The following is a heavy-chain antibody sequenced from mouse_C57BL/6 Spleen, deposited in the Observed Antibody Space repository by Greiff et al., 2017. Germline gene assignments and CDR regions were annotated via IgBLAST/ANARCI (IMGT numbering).Heavy chain of an antibody. V-gene: IGHV1-5*01. J-gene: IGHJ1*03. Sequence: EVQLQQSGTVLARPGASVKMSCKTSGYTFTSYWMHWVKQRPGQGLEWIGAIYPGNSDTSYNQKFKGKAKLTAVTSASTAYMELSSLTNEDSAVYYCTRGIYYGSSFYWYFDVWGTGTTVTVSS. CDR3: TRGIYYGSSFYWYFDV. CDR1: GYTFTSYW. CDR2: IYPGNSDT. D-gene: IGHD1-1*01.